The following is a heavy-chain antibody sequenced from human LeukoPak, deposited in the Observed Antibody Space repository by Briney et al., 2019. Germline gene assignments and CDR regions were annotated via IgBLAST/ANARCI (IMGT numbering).Heavy chain of an antibody. CDR3: ARSGFRGVIDY. V-gene: IGHV4-34*01. D-gene: IGHD3-10*01. J-gene: IGHJ4*02. Sequence: PSETLSLTCAVYGGSFSGYYWSWIRQPPGKGLEWIGEINHSGSTNYNPSLKSRVTISVDTSKNQFSLKLSSVTAADTAVYYCARSGFRGVIDYWGQGTLVTVSS. CDR1: GGSFSGYY. CDR2: INHSGST.